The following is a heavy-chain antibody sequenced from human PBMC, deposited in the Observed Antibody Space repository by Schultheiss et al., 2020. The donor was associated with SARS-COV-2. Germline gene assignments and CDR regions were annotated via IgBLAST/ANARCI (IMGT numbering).Heavy chain of an antibody. Sequence: GGSLRLSCKGSGYSFTSYWIGWVRQMPGKGLEWMGIIYPGDSDTRYSPSFQGQVTISADKSISTAYLQWSSLKASDTAMYYCARTSVAGSYYYYMDVWGKGTTVTVSS. V-gene: IGHV5-51*01. CDR2: IYPGDSDT. J-gene: IGHJ6*03. CDR1: GYSFTSYW. CDR3: ARTSVAGSYYYYMDV. D-gene: IGHD6-19*01.